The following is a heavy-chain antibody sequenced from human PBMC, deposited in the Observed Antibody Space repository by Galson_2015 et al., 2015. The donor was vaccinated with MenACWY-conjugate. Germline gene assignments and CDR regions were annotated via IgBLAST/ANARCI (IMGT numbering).Heavy chain of an antibody. CDR1: GFTFSSYW. Sequence: SLRLSCAASGFTFSSYWMTWVRQAPGKGLEWVANIKQDGSDKNHVDSVKGRFTISRDNAKNSLYLQMNSLRAEDTAIYYCARHRDGYTNDYWGQGTLVTVSS. CDR2: IKQDGSDK. CDR3: ARHRDGYTNDY. V-gene: IGHV3-7*03. D-gene: IGHD5-24*01. J-gene: IGHJ4*02.